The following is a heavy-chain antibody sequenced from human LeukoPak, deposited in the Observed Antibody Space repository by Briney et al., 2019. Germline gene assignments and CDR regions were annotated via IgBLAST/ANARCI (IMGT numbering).Heavy chain of an antibody. D-gene: IGHD3-22*01. Sequence: SETLSLTCTVSGGSINDYYWNWIRQPAGKGLEWIGRINTRVGTAYNPSLNDRVTMSMDTSKTQFSLKLSSVTAADTAVYYCARDYYDSSGNYGMDVWGQGTTVTVSS. CDR1: GGSINDYY. J-gene: IGHJ6*02. CDR3: ARDYYDSSGNYGMDV. CDR2: INTRVGT. V-gene: IGHV4-4*07.